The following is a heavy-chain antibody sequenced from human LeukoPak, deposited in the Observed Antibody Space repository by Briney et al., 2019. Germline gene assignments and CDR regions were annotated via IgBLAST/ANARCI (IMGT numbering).Heavy chain of an antibody. CDR1: GDTFTGYY. Sequence: ASVKISCKASGDTFTGYYMHCVRQAPGQEREWMGWINPNSDCTNYAQKFQGRVTMTRDTSISTAYMELSRLRSDDTAVYYCARVGGYSSTSCYDYWGQGTLVTVSS. D-gene: IGHD2-2*01. CDR3: ARVGGYSSTSCYDY. V-gene: IGHV1-2*02. J-gene: IGHJ4*02. CDR2: INPNSDCT.